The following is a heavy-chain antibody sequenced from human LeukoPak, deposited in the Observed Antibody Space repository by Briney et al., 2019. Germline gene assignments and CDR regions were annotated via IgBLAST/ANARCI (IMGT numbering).Heavy chain of an antibody. D-gene: IGHD3-16*01. CDR1: GGSISSYY. V-gene: IGHV4-59*01. J-gene: IGHJ4*02. CDR3: TRDLIGGLYFDY. CDR2: IYYSGIT. Sequence: PSETLSLTCTVSGGSISSYYWSWIRQPPGKGLEWIGSIYYSGITNYNPSLKSRVSISVDTSKNQFSLRLSSVTAADTAIYYCTRDLIGGLYFDYWGQGTLVTVSS.